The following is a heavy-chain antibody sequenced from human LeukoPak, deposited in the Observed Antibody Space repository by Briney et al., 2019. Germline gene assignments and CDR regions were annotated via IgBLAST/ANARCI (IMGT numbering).Heavy chain of an antibody. Sequence: SETLSLTCAVYGGSFSGYYWSWIRQPPGKGLEWIGEINHSGSTNYNPSLKSRVTISVDTSKNQFSLKLSSVTAADMAVCYCARGYCSSTSCYLDYWGQGTLVTVSS. CDR3: ARGYCSSTSCYLDY. D-gene: IGHD2-2*01. CDR2: INHSGST. CDR1: GGSFSGYY. J-gene: IGHJ4*02. V-gene: IGHV4-34*01.